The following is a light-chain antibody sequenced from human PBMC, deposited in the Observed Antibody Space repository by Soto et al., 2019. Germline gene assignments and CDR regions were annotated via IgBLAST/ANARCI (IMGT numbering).Light chain of an antibody. CDR1: QGISNY. CDR3: QQYGSSPRA. Sequence: IKMTQSPASLSASLGARVTITCRASQGISNYLAWYQQKPGKVPKLLIYAASSIQSEVPSRFSGSGSGTDFTLTISRLQSEDFAVYYCQQYGSSPRAFGQGTKVDIK. CDR2: AAS. V-gene: IGKV1-6*01. J-gene: IGKJ1*01.